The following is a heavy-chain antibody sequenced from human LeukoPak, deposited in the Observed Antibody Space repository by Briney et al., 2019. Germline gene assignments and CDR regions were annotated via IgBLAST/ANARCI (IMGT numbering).Heavy chain of an antibody. Sequence: ASVKVSCKASGYTFSGYYMHWVRRAPGQGFEWMGRIDSNSGGTNYAQNFQGRVTMTRDTSISTVYMELISLRSDDTAVYYCAREMNYDDYRTSDYWDQGTLVTVSS. CDR2: IDSNSGGT. CDR1: GYTFSGYY. J-gene: IGHJ4*02. CDR3: AREMNYDDYRTSDY. V-gene: IGHV1-2*02. D-gene: IGHD4-17*01.